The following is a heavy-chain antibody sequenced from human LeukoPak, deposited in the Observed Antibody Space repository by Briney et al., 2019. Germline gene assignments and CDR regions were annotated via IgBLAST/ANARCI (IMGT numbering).Heavy chain of an antibody. CDR3: ARDLYADYVWGSFDY. CDR1: GFTFSDYY. D-gene: IGHD3-16*01. Sequence: PGGSLRLSCAASGFTFSDYYMSWIRQAPGKGLEWVSYISSSGSTIYYADSVKGRFTISRDNAKNSLYLQMNSLRVEDTAVYYCARDLYADYVWGSFDYWGQGTLVTVSS. J-gene: IGHJ4*02. CDR2: ISSSGSTI. V-gene: IGHV3-11*04.